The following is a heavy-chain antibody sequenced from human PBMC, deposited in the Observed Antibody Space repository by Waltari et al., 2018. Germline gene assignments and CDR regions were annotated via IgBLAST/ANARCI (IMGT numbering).Heavy chain of an antibody. CDR2: INPNSGGT. CDR3: ARDLVVVPAAIGGRNWFDP. V-gene: IGHV1-2*02. J-gene: IGHJ5*02. Sequence: QVQLVQSGAEVKKPGASVKVSCKASGYTFTGYYLHWLRRAPGQGLEWMGWINPNSGGTNYAQKFQGRVTMTRDTSISTAYMELSRLRSDDTAVYYCARDLVVVPAAIGGRNWFDPWGQGTLVTVSS. CDR1: GYTFTGYY. D-gene: IGHD2-2*02.